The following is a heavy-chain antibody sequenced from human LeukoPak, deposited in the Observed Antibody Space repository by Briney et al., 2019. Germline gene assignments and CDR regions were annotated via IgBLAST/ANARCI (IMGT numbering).Heavy chain of an antibody. J-gene: IGHJ4*02. CDR1: GFTFSSYS. D-gene: IGHD4-11*01. CDR2: ISSSSSSR. CDR3: AREPPYSNYALDY. V-gene: IGHV3-48*02. Sequence: PGGSLRLSCAASGFTFSSYSMNWVRQAPGKGLEWVSYISSSSSSRLYADSVKGRLTISRDNAKNSLYLQMNSLRDEDTAVYYCAREPPYSNYALDYWGQGTLVTVSS.